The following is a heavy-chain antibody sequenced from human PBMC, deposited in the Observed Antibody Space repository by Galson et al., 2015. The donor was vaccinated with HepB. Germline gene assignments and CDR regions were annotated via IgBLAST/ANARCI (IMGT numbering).Heavy chain of an antibody. CDR1: GYTFTSYG. CDR3: ARDRTSTLSLWYYYYGMDV. D-gene: IGHD2-2*01. CDR2: ISAYNGNT. J-gene: IGHJ6*02. V-gene: IGHV1-18*04. Sequence: SVKVSCKASGYTFTSYGISWVRQAPGQGLEWMGWISAYNGNTNYAQKLQGRVTMTTDTSTSTAYMELRSLRSDDTAVYYCARDRTSTLSLWYYYYGMDVWGQGTTVTVSS.